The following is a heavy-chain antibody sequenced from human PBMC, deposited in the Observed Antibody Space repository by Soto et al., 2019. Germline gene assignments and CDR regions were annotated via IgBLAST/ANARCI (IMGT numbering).Heavy chain of an antibody. J-gene: IGHJ4*02. V-gene: IGHV3-74*01. CDR3: ARDRLNNAYNTFFDY. CDR1: GFTFSNSW. D-gene: IGHD1-1*01. Sequence: EVQLVESGGGLIQPGGSLRLSCAASGFTFSNSWMHWVRQAPGKGLVWLSHINADGSSIRYADSVRGRLTISRDNAQNTLFLQMSSLTAEDTAVYFCARDRLNNAYNTFFDYWGQGTLVTVSS. CDR2: INADGSSI.